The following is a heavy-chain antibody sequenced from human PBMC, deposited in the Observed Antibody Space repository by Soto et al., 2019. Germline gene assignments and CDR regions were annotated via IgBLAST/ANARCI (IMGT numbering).Heavy chain of an antibody. D-gene: IGHD1-1*01. CDR3: AGEDQLGRLT. J-gene: IGHJ5*02. CDR1: GFTFRGYW. CDR2: INNDGSIT. V-gene: IGHV3-74*01. Sequence: EVQLVESGGGLVQPGGSLRLSCAASGFTFRGYWMHWVRQPPGKGLVWVSRINNDGSITNYADSVKGRFTISSDNAKNTLYLQVNSRRADYTAVYYRAGEDQLGRLTWGQGTMVTVSS.